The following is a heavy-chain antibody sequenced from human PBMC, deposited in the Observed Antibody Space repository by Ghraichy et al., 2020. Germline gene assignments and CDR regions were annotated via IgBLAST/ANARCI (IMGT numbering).Heavy chain of an antibody. V-gene: IGHV3-23*01. CDR1: GFAFSSYA. Sequence: GGSLRLSCAASGFAFSSYAMNWVRLVPGKGLEWVSVIGGSGTGSYYADSVRGRFTNSRDNSKNTVFLQMNSLRADDTAIYYCATTGDSSGWNYFDSWGQGTLVSVSS. CDR2: IGGSGTGS. D-gene: IGHD7-27*01. J-gene: IGHJ4*02. CDR3: ATTGDSSGWNYFDS.